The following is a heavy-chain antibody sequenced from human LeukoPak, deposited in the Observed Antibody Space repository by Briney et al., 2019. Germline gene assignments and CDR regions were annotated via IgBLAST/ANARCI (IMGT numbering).Heavy chain of an antibody. CDR3: AREPRALTYDDFWSVYSRDAFDI. Sequence: ASVKVSCKASGYSFTRYGISWVRRAPGQGLEWMGWINTYNGNTNYAQKLQGRVTMTADTSTTTAYVELRSLRSDDTAVYYCAREPRALTYDDFWSVYSRDAFDIWGQGTMVTVSS. CDR2: INTYNGNT. D-gene: IGHD3-3*01. J-gene: IGHJ3*02. CDR1: GYSFTRYG. V-gene: IGHV1-18*01.